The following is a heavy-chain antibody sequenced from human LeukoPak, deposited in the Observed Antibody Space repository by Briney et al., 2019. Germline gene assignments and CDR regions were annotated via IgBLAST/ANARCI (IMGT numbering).Heavy chain of an antibody. CDR2: ISSSSSHI. CDR3: ARAYDHFWSAYYRDYGMDV. J-gene: IGHJ6*02. CDR1: GFTFCSYT. V-gene: IGHV3-21*01. Sequence: GGSLRLSCVASGFTFCSYTLSWVRQGPGKGLEWVSSISSSSSHIYYADSVKGRFTISRDNARNSVYLQTNSLRAEDTAVYYCARAYDHFWSAYYRDYGMDVWGQGTAVTVS. D-gene: IGHD3-3*01.